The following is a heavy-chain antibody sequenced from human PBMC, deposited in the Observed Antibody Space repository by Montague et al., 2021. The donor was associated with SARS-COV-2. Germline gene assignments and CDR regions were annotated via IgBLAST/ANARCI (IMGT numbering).Heavy chain of an antibody. D-gene: IGHD6-19*01. J-gene: IGHJ4*02. CDR2: ITCDGSTK. CDR1: GFTFNNYA. V-gene: IGHV3-30*09. Sequence: SLRLSCAASGFTFNNYAMHWVRQAPGKGLEWVSFITCDGSTKYYADSVKGRFAISRDNSKNTLYLQMNSLRAEDTAVYYCVRASVFKARIAVAGTTVYWGQGTLVTISS. CDR3: VRASVFKARIAVAGTTVY.